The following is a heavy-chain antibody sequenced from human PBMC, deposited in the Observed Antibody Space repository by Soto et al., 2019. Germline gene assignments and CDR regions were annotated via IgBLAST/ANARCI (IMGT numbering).Heavy chain of an antibody. CDR2: IIPVFGTG. CDR1: GGTFSSYA. V-gene: IGHV1-69*06. Sequence: SVKVSCRASGGTFSSYAISWVRQAPGQGLEWMGGIIPVFGTGIYAQKFQGRVTITADKSTNTAYMELSSLRSEDTAVYFCARVGGTGGYTYGLDYWGQGTLVTVSS. J-gene: IGHJ4*02. D-gene: IGHD5-18*01. CDR3: ARVGGTGGYTYGLDY.